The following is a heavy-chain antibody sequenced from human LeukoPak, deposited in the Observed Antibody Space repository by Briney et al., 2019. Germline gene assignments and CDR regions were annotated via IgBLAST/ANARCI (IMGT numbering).Heavy chain of an antibody. J-gene: IGHJ4*02. CDR3: ARVRVEAYCSSTSCYTFDY. Sequence: SGSTNYNPSLKSRVTMSVDTSKNQFSLKLSSVTAADTAVYYCARVRVEAYCSSTSCYTFDYWGQGTLVTVSS. CDR2: SGST. D-gene: IGHD2-2*02. V-gene: IGHV4-4*07.